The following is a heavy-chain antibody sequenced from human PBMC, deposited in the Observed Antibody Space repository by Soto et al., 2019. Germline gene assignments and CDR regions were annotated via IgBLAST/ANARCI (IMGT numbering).Heavy chain of an antibody. CDR1: GFNFRRYE. D-gene: IGHD3-10*01. CDR3: ARYGTRGDW. V-gene: IGHV3-48*03. J-gene: IGHJ5*01. CDR2: ISSSGLTT. Sequence: GGSLRLSCQASGFNFRRYEMHWVRKAPGKGLEWVSYISSSGLTTYYADFAEGRFTISRDNAKDSLYLHLNSPRVGDTAVYYCARYGTRGDWWGLGTQVTVSS.